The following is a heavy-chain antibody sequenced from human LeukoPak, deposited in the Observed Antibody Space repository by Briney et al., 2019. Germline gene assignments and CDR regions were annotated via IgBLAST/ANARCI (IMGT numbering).Heavy chain of an antibody. Sequence: SETLSLTCTVSSGSISTSNYYWGWVRQPPGKALEWIGNIFYTGSTYYSPSLKSRVTISLDTSRNQFSLRLNSVTAADTAIYYCARTQREYYYDSSGAIDAFDIWGQGTMVTVSS. D-gene: IGHD3-22*01. CDR2: IFYTGST. V-gene: IGHV4-39*07. J-gene: IGHJ3*02. CDR3: ARTQREYYYDSSGAIDAFDI. CDR1: SGSISTSNYY.